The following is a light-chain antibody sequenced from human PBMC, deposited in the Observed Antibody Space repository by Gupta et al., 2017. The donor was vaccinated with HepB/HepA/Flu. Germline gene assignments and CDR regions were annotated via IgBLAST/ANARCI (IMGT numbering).Light chain of an antibody. Sequence: EIVMTQSPATLSVSPGERATLSCRASQSVSSNLAWYQQKPGQAPRRLIYCASTRATGIPARFSGSGSGTEFTLTISSLQSEEFAVYYCQQYNNWPPCSFGQGTKLEIK. V-gene: IGKV3-15*01. CDR1: QSVSSN. CDR3: QQYNNWPPCS. CDR2: CAS. J-gene: IGKJ2*04.